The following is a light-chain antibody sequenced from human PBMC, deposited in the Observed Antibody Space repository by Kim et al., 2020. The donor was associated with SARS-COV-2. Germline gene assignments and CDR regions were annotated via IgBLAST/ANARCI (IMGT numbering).Light chain of an antibody. CDR1: QGISSY. V-gene: IGKV1-8*01. CDR3: QQYYSYPLA. Sequence: ASTGDRVTITRRASQGISSYLAWYQQKPGKAPKLLIYAASTLQSGVPSRFSGSGSGTDFTLTISCLQSEDFATYYCQQYYSYPLAFGPGTKVDIK. CDR2: AAS. J-gene: IGKJ3*01.